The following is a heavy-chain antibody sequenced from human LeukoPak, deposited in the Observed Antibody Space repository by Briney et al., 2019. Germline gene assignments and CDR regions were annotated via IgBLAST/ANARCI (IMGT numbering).Heavy chain of an antibody. CDR2: ITSSGST. CDR1: GFTFSSYA. V-gene: IGHV3-23*01. CDR3: AKRTYDPFYFDY. D-gene: IGHD3-22*01. J-gene: IGHJ4*02. Sequence: GGSLILSCAASGFTFSSYAMSWVRQAPGKGLEWVSTITSSGSTYYPDSVKGRFTISRDNSKNMLYLQMSSLRAADTAVYYCAKRTYDPFYFDYWGQGTLVTVSS.